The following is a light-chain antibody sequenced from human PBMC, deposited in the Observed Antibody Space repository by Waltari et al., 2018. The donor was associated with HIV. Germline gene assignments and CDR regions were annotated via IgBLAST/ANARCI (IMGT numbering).Light chain of an antibody. V-gene: IGKV3-11*01. CDR3: QLRSNWVYR. CDR2: DAS. Sequence: EIVLTQSPATLSLSPGERATLSCRTSRSVSGYLAWYQQKPGQAPRLLIHDASNRATGIPARFSGSGSGTDFTLTISSLEPEDFAVYFCQLRSNWVYRFGQGTKLEIK. CDR1: RSVSGY. J-gene: IGKJ2*03.